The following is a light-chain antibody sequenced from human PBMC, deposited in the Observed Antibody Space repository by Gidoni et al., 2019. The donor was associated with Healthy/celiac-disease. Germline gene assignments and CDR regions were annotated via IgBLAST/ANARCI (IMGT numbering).Light chain of an antibody. Sequence: EIVLTQSPGTLSLSPGERATLSCRASQSVSSSYLAWYQQKPGQAPRLLIYGASRRATGIPDRFSGSGSGTDFTLTISRLEPEDFAVYYRQQYGSSPTWTFGQGTKVEIK. CDR1: QSVSSSY. CDR2: GAS. CDR3: QQYGSSPTWT. V-gene: IGKV3-20*01. J-gene: IGKJ1*01.